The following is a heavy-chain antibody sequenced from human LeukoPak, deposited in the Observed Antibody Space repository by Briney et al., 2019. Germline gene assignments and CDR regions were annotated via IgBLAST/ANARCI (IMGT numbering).Heavy chain of an antibody. CDR3: ARDKGKLLWFGEFLFDY. D-gene: IGHD3-10*01. CDR2: ISAYNGNT. J-gene: IGHJ4*02. V-gene: IGHV1-18*01. CDR1: GYTFTSYG. Sequence: ASVKVSCKASGYTFTSYGISWVRQAPGQGLEWMGWISAYNGNTNYAQKLQGRVTMTTGTSTSTAYMELRSLRSDDTAVYYCARDKGKLLWFGEFLFDYWGQGTLVTVSS.